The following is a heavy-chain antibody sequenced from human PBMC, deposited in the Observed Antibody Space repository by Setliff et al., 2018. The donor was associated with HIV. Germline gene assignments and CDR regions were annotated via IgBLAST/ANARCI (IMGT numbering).Heavy chain of an antibody. Sequence: GGSLRLSCVASGFTFSNYEMNWVRQAPGKGLEGVSYISSAGTTIYYADSVKGRFTISRDNAKNSLDLQMTSLRAEDTAVYYCARRGYGYTWFGDYEYYAMDVWGQGTTVTVSS. V-gene: IGHV3-48*03. J-gene: IGHJ6*01. CDR1: GFTFSNYE. CDR3: ARRGYGYTWFGDYEYYAMDV. D-gene: IGHD3-16*01. CDR2: ISSAGTTI.